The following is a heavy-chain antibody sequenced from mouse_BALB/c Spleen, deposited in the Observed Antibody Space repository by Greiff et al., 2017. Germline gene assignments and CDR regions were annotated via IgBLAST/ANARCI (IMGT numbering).Heavy chain of an antibody. CDR2: INPYNGDT. V-gene: IGHV1-20*02. CDR3: ARGHYYGSHYFDY. Sequence: EVQLQQSGPELVKPGASVKISCKASGYSFTGYFMNWVMQSHGKSLEWIGRINPYNGDTFYNQKFKGKATLTVDKSSSTAHMELRSLASEDSAVYYCARGHYYGSHYFDYWGQGTTLTVSS. CDR1: GYSFTGYF. D-gene: IGHD1-1*01. J-gene: IGHJ2*01.